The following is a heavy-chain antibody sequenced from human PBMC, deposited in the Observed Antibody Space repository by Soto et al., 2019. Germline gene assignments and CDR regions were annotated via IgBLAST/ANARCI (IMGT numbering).Heavy chain of an antibody. D-gene: IGHD3-3*01. CDR1: GYTFTSYG. CDR3: ARGIGYDFWSGYHEKYYFDY. Sequence: ASVKVSCKASGYTFTSYGISWVRQAPGQGLEWMGWISTYNGNTNYAQKLQGRVTMTTDTSTSTAYMELRSLRSDDTAVYYCARGIGYDFWSGYHEKYYFDYWGQGTLVTVSS. V-gene: IGHV1-18*01. CDR2: ISTYNGNT. J-gene: IGHJ4*02.